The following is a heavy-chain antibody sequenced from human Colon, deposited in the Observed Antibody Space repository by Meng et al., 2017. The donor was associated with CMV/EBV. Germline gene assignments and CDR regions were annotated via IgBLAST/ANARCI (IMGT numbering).Heavy chain of an antibody. J-gene: IGHJ5*02. CDR2: IYYSGST. Sequence: SETLSLTCTVSGASISSAGYYWSWIRPHPGKGLEWFGYIYYSGSTYYNPFLKSRIIRSIDTSKNQFSLKLSSVTAADTAVYYCVRGEYRSGSRNWFDPWGQGTLVTVSS. CDR1: GASISSAGYY. V-gene: IGHV4-31*03. CDR3: VRGEYRSGSRNWFDP. D-gene: IGHD3-10*01.